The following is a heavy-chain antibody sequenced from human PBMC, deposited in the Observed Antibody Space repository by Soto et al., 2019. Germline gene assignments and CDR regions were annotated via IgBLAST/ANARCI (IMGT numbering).Heavy chain of an antibody. D-gene: IGHD2-2*01. V-gene: IGHV1-69*02. J-gene: IGHJ3*02. CDR1: GGTFSSYT. CDR2: IIPIHGIA. Sequence: QVQLVQSGAEVKKPGSSVKVSCKASGGTFSSYTISWVRQAPGQGLEWMGRIIPIHGIANYAQKFQGRVTITADKSTRTAYMELSSLRSEDTAVYYCALGIVVVPAAMKGAFDIWGQGTMVTVSS. CDR3: ALGIVVVPAAMKGAFDI.